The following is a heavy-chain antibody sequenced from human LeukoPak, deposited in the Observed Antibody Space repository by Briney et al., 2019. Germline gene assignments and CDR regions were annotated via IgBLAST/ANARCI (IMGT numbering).Heavy chain of an antibody. J-gene: IGHJ5*02. V-gene: IGHV1-18*01. Sequence: GASVKVSCKASGYTFTSYGISWVRQAPGQGLEWMGWISAYNGNTNYAQKLQGRVTMTTDTSTSTAYMELRSLRSDDTAVYYCARAPTVTTYGEYWFDPWGQGTLVTASS. CDR3: ARAPTVTTYGEYWFDP. CDR2: ISAYNGNT. D-gene: IGHD4-17*01. CDR1: GYTFTSYG.